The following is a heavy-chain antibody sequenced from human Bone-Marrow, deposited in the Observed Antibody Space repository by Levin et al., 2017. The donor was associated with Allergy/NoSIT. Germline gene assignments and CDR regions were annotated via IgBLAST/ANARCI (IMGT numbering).Heavy chain of an antibody. D-gene: IGHD3-16*01. V-gene: IGHV3-21*06. CDR2: ITSSSTYI. J-gene: IGHJ4*02. CDR3: ARKGDFWAFDF. Sequence: PGGSLRLSCAASGFRFNAFAMNWFRQAPGEGPEWVASITSSSTYISYADSVRGRFTISRDNARNSLYLEMNSLRVEDTALYYCARKGDFWAFDFWGQGSLVTVSS. CDR1: GFRFNAFA.